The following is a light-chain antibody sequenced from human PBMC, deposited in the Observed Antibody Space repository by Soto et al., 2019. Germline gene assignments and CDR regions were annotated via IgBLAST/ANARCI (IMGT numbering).Light chain of an antibody. V-gene: IGKV1-6*01. J-gene: IGKJ1*01. CDR1: QDIRNE. CDR2: GAS. CDR3: LQYRNYPRT. Sequence: AIQMTQSQSSLSASVGDRVTITCRASQDIRNELGWYQQRPGKAPKAPIYGASNLQSGVPSRFSGSGFDTDFTLTLSSLQPEDFATYYCLQYRNYPRTFGQGTKVESK.